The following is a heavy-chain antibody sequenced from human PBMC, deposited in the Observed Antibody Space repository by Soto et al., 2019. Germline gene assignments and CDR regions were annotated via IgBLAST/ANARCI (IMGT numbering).Heavy chain of an antibody. CDR3: ARGIYGGNSEATNWFDP. CDR2: IYYSGST. Sequence: SETLSLTCTVSGGSISSGGYYWSWIRQQPGKGLEWIGYIYYSGSTYYNPSLKSRVTISVDTSKNQFSLKLSSVTAADTAVYYCARGIYGGNSEATNWFDPWGQGTLVTVSS. V-gene: IGHV4-31*03. CDR1: GGSISSGGYY. D-gene: IGHD4-17*01. J-gene: IGHJ5*02.